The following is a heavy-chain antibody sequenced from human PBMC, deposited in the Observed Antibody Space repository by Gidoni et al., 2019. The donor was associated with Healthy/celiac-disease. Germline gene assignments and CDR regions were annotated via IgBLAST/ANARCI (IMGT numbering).Heavy chain of an antibody. D-gene: IGHD6-19*01. Sequence: QVQLQQWGAGLLKPSETLSLTCAVYVGSFSGYYWSWIRQPPGKGLEWIGEINHSGSTNYNPSLKSRVTISVDTSKNQFSLKLSSVTAADTAVYYCARGQGYSSGWYVTDIWGQGTMVTVSS. CDR1: VGSFSGYY. J-gene: IGHJ3*02. CDR2: INHSGST. CDR3: ARGQGYSSGWYVTDI. V-gene: IGHV4-34*01.